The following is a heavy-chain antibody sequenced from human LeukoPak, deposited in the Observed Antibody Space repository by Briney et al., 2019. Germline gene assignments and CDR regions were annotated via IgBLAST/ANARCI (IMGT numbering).Heavy chain of an antibody. Sequence: GGSLRLSCAASGLSFSSHAMHWVRQSPGKGLEWVAIISYDGNHKNYGDSVKGRFTISRDNFENTLDLQMNSLRSEDTAVYYCAREIWEVAGGSRSDSWGPGTLVTVSS. J-gene: IGHJ4*02. CDR3: AREIWEVAGGSRSDS. V-gene: IGHV3-30-3*01. CDR2: ISYDGNHK. D-gene: IGHD6-19*01. CDR1: GLSFSSHA.